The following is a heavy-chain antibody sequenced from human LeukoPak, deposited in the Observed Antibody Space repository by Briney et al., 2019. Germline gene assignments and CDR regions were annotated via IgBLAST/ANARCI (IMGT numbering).Heavy chain of an antibody. J-gene: IGHJ6*03. Sequence: SETLSLTCTVSGGSISGYYWSWIRQPPGKGLEWIGYIYTSGSTNYNPSLKSRVTISVDTSKNQFSLKLSSVTAADTAVYYCARQVGGSYYYYYYMDVWGKGTTVTVSS. D-gene: IGHD1-26*01. CDR3: ARQVGGSYYYYYYMDV. CDR2: IYTSGST. V-gene: IGHV4-4*09. CDR1: GGSISGYY.